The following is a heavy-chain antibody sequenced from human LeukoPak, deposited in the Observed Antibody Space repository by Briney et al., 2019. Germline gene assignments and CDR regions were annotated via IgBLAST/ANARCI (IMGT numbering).Heavy chain of an antibody. CDR2: IYSGGST. D-gene: IGHD2-2*01. J-gene: IGHJ6*02. CDR3: ARDLVHHNYYYYGMDV. CDR1: GFTVSSNY. Sequence: PGGSLRLSCAASGFTVSSNYISWVRQAPGKGLEWVSVIYSGGSTYYADSVKGRFTISRDNSKNTLYLQMNSLRAEDTAVYYCARDLVHHNYYYYGMDVWGQGTTVTVSS. V-gene: IGHV3-53*01.